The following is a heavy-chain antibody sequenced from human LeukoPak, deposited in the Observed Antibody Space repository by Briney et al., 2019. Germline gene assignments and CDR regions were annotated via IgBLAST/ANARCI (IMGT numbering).Heavy chain of an antibody. CDR3: AKTRGAAAGTGIDY. D-gene: IGHD6-13*01. Sequence: GGSLRLSCAASGFTFEDFSMHWVRQVPGKGLEWISLIDWDGGITYYADSVKGRFTISRDNSKNTLYLQMNSLRAEDTAVYYCAKTRGAAAGTGIDYWGQGTLVTVSS. CDR1: GFTFEDFS. V-gene: IGHV3-43*01. CDR2: IDWDGGIT. J-gene: IGHJ4*02.